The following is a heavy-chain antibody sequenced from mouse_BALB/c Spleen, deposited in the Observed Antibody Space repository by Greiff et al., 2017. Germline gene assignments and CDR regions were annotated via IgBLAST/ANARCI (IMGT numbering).Heavy chain of an antibody. D-gene: IGHD3-1*01. Sequence: DVMLVESGGGLVQPGGSRKLSCAASGFTFSSFGMHWVRQAPEEGLEWVAYISSGSSTIYYADTVKGRFTISRDNPKNTLFLQMTSLRSEDTAMYYCARSGYYAMDYWGQGTSVTVSS. J-gene: IGHJ4*01. CDR3: ARSGYYAMDY. CDR1: GFTFSSFG. CDR2: ISSGSSTI. V-gene: IGHV5-17*02.